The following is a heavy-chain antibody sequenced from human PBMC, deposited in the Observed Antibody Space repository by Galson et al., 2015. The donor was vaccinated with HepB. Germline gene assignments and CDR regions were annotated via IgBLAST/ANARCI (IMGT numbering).Heavy chain of an antibody. CDR1: GFTFSNAW. V-gene: IGHV3-15*01. D-gene: IGHD2-15*01. J-gene: IGHJ4*02. CDR3: TMPPRGYCSGGSCYFDY. Sequence: SLRLSCAASGFTFSNAWMTWVRQAPGKGLEWIGRIKSKTDGGTTDYAAPVKGRFTISRDDSRNTLYLQMNSLKTEDTAVYYCTMPPRGYCSGGSCYFDYWGQGTLVTVSS. CDR2: IKSKTDGGTT.